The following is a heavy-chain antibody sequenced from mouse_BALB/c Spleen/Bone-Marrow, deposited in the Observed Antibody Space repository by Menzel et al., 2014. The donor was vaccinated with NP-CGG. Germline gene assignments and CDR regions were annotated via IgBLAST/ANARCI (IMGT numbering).Heavy chain of an antibody. Sequence: EVKLEESGAELVKPGASVKLSCTASGFNIKDTYMHWVKQRPEQGLEWIGRIDPANGNTKYDPKFQGKATITADTSSNTAYLQLSSLTSEDTAVYYCARGLLQYYYAMDYWGQGTSVTDSS. CDR2: IDPANGNT. J-gene: IGHJ4*01. V-gene: IGHV14-3*02. D-gene: IGHD2-3*01. CDR3: ARGLLQYYYAMDY. CDR1: GFNIKDTY.